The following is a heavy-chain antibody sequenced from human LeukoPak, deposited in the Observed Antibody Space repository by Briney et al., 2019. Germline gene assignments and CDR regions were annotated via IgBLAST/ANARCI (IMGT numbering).Heavy chain of an antibody. J-gene: IGHJ4*02. CDR2: ISYDGDNK. Sequence: PGGSLRLSCAASGFTFSSYAMHWVRQAPGKGLEWVAVISYDGDNKYYADSVKGRFTISRDNSKNTLYLQMNSLRAEDTAVYYCAKDFVISAIFGVVTSLDHWGQGTLVTVST. CDR1: GFTFSSYA. V-gene: IGHV3-30-3*01. CDR3: AKDFVISAIFGVVTSLDH. D-gene: IGHD3-3*01.